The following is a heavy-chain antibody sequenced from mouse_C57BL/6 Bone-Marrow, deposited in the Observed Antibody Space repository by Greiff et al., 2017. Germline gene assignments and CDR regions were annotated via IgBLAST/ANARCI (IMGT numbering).Heavy chain of an antibody. V-gene: IGHV5-4*01. D-gene: IGHD2-3*01. CDR1: GFTFSSYA. Sequence: EVMLVESGGGLVKPGGSLKLSCAASGFTFSSYAMSWVRQTPEKRLEWVATISDGGSYTYYPDNVKGRFTISRDNAKNNLYLQMSHLKSEDTAMYYCARDDGYYLDYWGQGTTLTVSS. J-gene: IGHJ2*01. CDR3: ARDDGYYLDY. CDR2: ISDGGSYT.